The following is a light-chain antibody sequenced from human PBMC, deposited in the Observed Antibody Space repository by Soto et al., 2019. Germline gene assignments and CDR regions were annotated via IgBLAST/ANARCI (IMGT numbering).Light chain of an antibody. Sequence: IVMTQSPVTLSVSPGERATLSCRASQNIVTNLAWYQQKPGQAPRLVIYDASTRATDIPARFSGSGFGTEFILTISSLQSADFAVYYCQQYHNWTPRLTFGGGTKVDIK. CDR2: DAS. J-gene: IGKJ4*01. CDR3: QQYHNWTPRLT. V-gene: IGKV3-15*01. CDR1: QNIVTN.